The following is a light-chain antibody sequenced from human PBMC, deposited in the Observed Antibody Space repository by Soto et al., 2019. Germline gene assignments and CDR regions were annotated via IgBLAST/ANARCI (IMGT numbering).Light chain of an antibody. Sequence: QSALTQPASVSGSLGQSITISCTGTSSDVGGYNYVSWYQQHPGKAPKPIIYNFNNRPSGVSNRFSGSKSGNTASLTISGLQAEDEADYYCSSYTSSSTAVFGGGTQLTVL. CDR3: SSYTSSSTAV. CDR1: SSDVGGYNY. V-gene: IGLV2-14*01. CDR2: NFN. J-gene: IGLJ7*01.